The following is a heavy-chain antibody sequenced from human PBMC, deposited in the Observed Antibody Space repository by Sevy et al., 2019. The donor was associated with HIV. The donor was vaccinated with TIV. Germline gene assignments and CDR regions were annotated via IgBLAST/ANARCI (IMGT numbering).Heavy chain of an antibody. J-gene: IGHJ4*01. CDR2: IKPDGSES. CDR3: ARDVGEGYFDY. CDR1: GFTFNNFW. D-gene: IGHD3-16*01. Sequence: GGSLRLSCVASGFTFNNFWMAWVRQAPGKGLEWFANIKPDGSESNHVGSVKDRFTISRNNAKKYLYLQMNSLTAEDTAVYYCARDVGEGYFDYWGQGTLVTVSS. V-gene: IGHV3-7*03.